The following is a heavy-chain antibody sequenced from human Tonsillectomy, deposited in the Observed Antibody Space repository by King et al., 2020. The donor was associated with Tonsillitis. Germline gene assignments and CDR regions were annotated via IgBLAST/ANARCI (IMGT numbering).Heavy chain of an antibody. CDR2: ISWNGGTI. CDR1: GFTFDDYA. J-gene: IGHJ4*02. D-gene: IGHD3-10*01. Sequence: VQLVESGGGLVQPGRSLRLSCAASGFTFDDYAMHWVRQAPGKGLEWVSGISWNGGTIGYVGSVQGRFSISRDNAKNSLYLQMNSLRPDDTVLYCCATHPTVVRGVGDYFDYWGQGTLVTVSS. V-gene: IGHV3-9*01. CDR3: ATHPTVVRGVGDYFDY.